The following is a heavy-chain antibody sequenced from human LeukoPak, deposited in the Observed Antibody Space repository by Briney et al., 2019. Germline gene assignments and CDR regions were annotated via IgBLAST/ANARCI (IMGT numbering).Heavy chain of an antibody. J-gene: IGHJ5*02. V-gene: IGHV4-34*01. CDR3: ASSHYA. Sequence: PSETLSLTCGVSGGSFSTFYWSWIRQPPGKGLEWIGEINHSGATSYSPFLKSRVNISVDTSNNQFSLKPTSVTAADSTVYYCASSHYAWGQGTLVTVSS. D-gene: IGHD3-10*01. CDR2: INHSGAT. CDR1: GGSFSTFY.